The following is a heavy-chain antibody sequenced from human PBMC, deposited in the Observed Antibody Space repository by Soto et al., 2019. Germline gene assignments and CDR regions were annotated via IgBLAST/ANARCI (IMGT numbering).Heavy chain of an antibody. CDR2: INAGNVNT. CDR1: GYPFTNYA. V-gene: IGHV1-3*01. J-gene: IGHJ6*03. CDR3: ARDQDYYYMDV. Sequence: ASEKVSSKASGYPFTNYAMHCVREAPGQRLEWMGWINAGNVNTKYSQKFQGRVTIIRDTSASTAYMELSSLRSEDTALYYCARDQDYYYMDVCGKGTTVTVSS.